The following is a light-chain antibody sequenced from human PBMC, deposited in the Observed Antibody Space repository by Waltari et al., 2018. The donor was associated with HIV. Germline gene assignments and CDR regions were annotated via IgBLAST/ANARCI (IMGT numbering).Light chain of an antibody. CDR1: QAINNS. Sequence: DIQMTQSPSSLSASVGDIVTITCRARQAINNSLAWYQQKPGKAPKLLHYGASRLESGVPSRFSGSGSGTDYTLTISSLQPEDFASFYCQQYYSTPPATFGQGTKLEIK. J-gene: IGKJ2*01. V-gene: IGKV1-NL1*01. CDR3: QQYYSTPPAT. CDR2: GAS.